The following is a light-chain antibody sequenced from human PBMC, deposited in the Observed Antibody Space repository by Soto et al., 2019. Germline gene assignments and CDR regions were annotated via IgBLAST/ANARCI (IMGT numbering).Light chain of an antibody. J-gene: IGKJ5*01. Sequence: DIQMTQSPSTLSASVGDRVIITFRASQSISSWLAWYQQKPGKAPKLLIYKASSLESGVPSRFSGSGSGTEFTLTISSLQPDDFATYYCQQYNSYSTITFGQGTRLQIK. CDR1: QSISSW. V-gene: IGKV1-5*03. CDR3: QQYNSYSTIT. CDR2: KAS.